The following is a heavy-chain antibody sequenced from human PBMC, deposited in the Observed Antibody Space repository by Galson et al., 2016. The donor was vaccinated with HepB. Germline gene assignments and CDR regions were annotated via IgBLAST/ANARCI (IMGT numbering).Heavy chain of an antibody. V-gene: IGHV3-33*01. CDR3: ARSYGLASYYSVPFY. D-gene: IGHD3-10*01. CDR2: IWYDGSKK. Sequence: SLRLSCAASGFSFISHGMHWVRQAPGKGLEWVAVIWYDGSKKYYADSVKGRFTISRDNSKNILYLEMNSLRAEDTAVYYCARSYGLASYYSVPFYWGQGTLVTVSS. CDR1: GFSFISHG. J-gene: IGHJ4*02.